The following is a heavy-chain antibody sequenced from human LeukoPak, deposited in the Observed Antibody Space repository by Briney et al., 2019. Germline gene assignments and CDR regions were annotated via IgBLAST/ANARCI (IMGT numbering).Heavy chain of an antibody. J-gene: IGHJ4*02. V-gene: IGHV3-43*02. CDR2: ISGDGGST. D-gene: IGHD3-3*01. CDR1: GFTFDDYA. Sequence: GGSLRLSCAASGFTFDDYAMHWVRQAPGKGLEWVSLISGDGGSTYYADSVKGRFTISRDNSKNSLYLQMNSLRTEDTALYYCAKDFLQGRSFWSGYYTDYWGRGTLVTVSS. CDR3: AKDFLQGRSFWSGYYTDY.